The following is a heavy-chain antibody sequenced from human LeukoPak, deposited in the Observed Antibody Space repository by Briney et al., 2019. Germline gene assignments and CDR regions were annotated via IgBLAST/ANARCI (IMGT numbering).Heavy chain of an antibody. Sequence: ASVKVSCKASGYTFTGYYMHWVRQAPGQGLEWMGWINPNSGGTNYAQKFQGRVTMTRDTFISTAYMELSRLRSDDTAVYYCARDQVISNWFDPWGQGTLVTVSS. J-gene: IGHJ5*02. D-gene: IGHD2-21*01. V-gene: IGHV1-2*02. CDR1: GYTFTGYY. CDR2: INPNSGGT. CDR3: ARDQVISNWFDP.